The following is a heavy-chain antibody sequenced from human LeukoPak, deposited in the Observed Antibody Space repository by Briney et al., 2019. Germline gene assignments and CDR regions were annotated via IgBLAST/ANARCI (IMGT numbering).Heavy chain of an antibody. D-gene: IGHD2-15*01. Sequence: GGSLRLSCAASGFTVSSNYLSCVRQAPGKGLEGGAIIYSGGSAYYADSVKGRFTIARDNSKNTLYLQMNSLRAEDTAVYYCARQRRYCSGATCYSGHDYWGQGTLVIVSS. CDR3: ARQRRYCSGATCYSGHDY. J-gene: IGHJ4*02. V-gene: IGHV3-53*01. CDR2: IYSGGSA. CDR1: GFTVSSNY.